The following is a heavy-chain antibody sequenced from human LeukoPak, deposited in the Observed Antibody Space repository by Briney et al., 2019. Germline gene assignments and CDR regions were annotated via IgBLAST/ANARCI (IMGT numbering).Heavy chain of an antibody. Sequence: SQTLSLTCAISGDSVSSNIVTWNSIRQSPSRGLEWLGRTYYRSTWYNDYPVSVRGRITVNPDTSKNQFSLHLNSVTPEDTAVYYCARRLTQYDCFDPWGQGILVTVSS. D-gene: IGHD2-2*01. CDR3: ARRLTQYDCFDP. J-gene: IGHJ5*02. V-gene: IGHV6-1*01. CDR2: TYYRSTWYN. CDR1: GDSVSSNIVT.